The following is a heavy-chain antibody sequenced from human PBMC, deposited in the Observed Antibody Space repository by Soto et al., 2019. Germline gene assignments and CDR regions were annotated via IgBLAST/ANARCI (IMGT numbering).Heavy chain of an antibody. Sequence: QVPLVQSGAEVKKPGASVKVSCKASGYTFTTYAMHWVRQAPGQRLEWMGWINAGNGNTKYSQKFQGRVTITRDTSASTAYMELSSLRSEDTAVYYCASDKSSYDYVWGTYRFFLDYWGQGTLVTVSS. V-gene: IGHV1-3*01. CDR1: GYTFTTYA. D-gene: IGHD3-16*02. J-gene: IGHJ4*02. CDR2: INAGNGNT. CDR3: ASDKSSYDYVWGTYRFFLDY.